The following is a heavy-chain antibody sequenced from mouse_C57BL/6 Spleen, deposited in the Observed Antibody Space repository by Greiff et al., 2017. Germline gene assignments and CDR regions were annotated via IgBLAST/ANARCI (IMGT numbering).Heavy chain of an antibody. CDR2: ISSGSSTI. CDR3: ASITTVDYYAMDY. V-gene: IGHV5-17*01. CDR1: GFTFSDYG. Sequence: EVKLMESGGGLVKPGGSLKLSCAASGFTFSDYGMHWVRQAPEKGLEWVAYISSGSSTIYYADTVKGRCTISRDNAKNTLFLQMTSLRSEDTAMYSCASITTVDYYAMDYWGQGTSVTVSS. J-gene: IGHJ4*01. D-gene: IGHD1-1*01.